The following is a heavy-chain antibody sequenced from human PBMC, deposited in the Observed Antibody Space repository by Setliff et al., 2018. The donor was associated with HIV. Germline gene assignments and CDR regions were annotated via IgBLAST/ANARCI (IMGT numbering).Heavy chain of an antibody. CDR2: ISSTGSFI. V-gene: IGHV3-21*01. CDR3: AGGLGGIQLWLDQ. J-gene: IGHJ5*02. Sequence: GGSLRLSCVASEFVFTSYSMNWVRQAPGKGLEWVSSISSTGSFIYYSDSVKGRFTISRDNSENTLDLQMNSLRAEDTAVYYCAGGLGGIQLWLDQWGQGTLVTVSS. CDR1: EFVFTSYS. D-gene: IGHD5-18*01.